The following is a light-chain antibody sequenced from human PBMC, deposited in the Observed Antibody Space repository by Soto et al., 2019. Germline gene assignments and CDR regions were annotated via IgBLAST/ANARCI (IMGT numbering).Light chain of an antibody. CDR1: QSVSSN. V-gene: IGKV3-15*01. J-gene: IGKJ1*01. Sequence: ELVMTQSPATLSVYPGERATLSCRASQSVSSNLAWYQQKPGQAPRLLIYGASTRATGIPARFSGSGSGTEFTLTISSLQPEDFETYYCLQHDNFPWPFGQGTKVDI. CDR2: GAS. CDR3: LQHDNFPWP.